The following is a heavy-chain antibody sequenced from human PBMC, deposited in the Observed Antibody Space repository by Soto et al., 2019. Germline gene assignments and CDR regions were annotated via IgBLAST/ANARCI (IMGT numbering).Heavy chain of an antibody. J-gene: IGHJ6*02. Sequence: ASVKVSCKASGYTFTSYGISWGRQSPGRGLEWMGWISAYNGNTNYARKLQGRGTMTTDTSTSTAYMELRNLRSDDTAVYYCARVPPIKRYCSSTRCYKEGSVGYGMDVWGQGTTVTVSS. CDR1: GYTFTSYG. CDR3: ARVPPIKRYCSSTRCYKEGSVGYGMDV. CDR2: ISAYNGNT. V-gene: IGHV1-18*01. D-gene: IGHD2-2*02.